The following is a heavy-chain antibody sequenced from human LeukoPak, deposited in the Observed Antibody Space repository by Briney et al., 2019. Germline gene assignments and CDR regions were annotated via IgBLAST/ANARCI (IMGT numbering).Heavy chain of an antibody. Sequence: GGSLRLSCAASGFTFDDYAMHWVRQAPGKGLEWVSGISWNSGSIGYADSVKGRFTISRDNSKNTLYLQMDSLRAEDTTVYYCARSGDFYYYHYTMDVWGEGTTVTVSS. V-gene: IGHV3-9*01. J-gene: IGHJ6*04. CDR3: ARSGDFYYYHYTMDV. CDR2: ISWNSGSI. CDR1: GFTFDDYA. D-gene: IGHD4-17*01.